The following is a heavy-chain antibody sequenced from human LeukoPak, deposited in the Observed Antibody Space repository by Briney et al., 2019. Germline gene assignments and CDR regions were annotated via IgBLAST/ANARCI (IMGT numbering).Heavy chain of an antibody. V-gene: IGHV5-51*01. D-gene: IGHD2-15*01. CDR1: GYSFNSYW. CDR2: IYPGDSET. J-gene: IGHJ4*02. Sequence: GESLKISCKASGYSFNSYWMGWVRQMPGKGLEWMGIIYPGDSETRYSPSVQGRVTTSVDRSSTTTFLQWSSLEASDSGVYFCTRSYCSTGSCSRDYWGQGTLVTVSS. CDR3: TRSYCSTGSCSRDY.